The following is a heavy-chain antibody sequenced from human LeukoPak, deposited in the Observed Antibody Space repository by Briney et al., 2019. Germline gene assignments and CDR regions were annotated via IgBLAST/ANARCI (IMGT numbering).Heavy chain of an antibody. CDR1: GYTFTSYG. D-gene: IGHD3-22*01. J-gene: IGHJ4*02. CDR3: ATGYYDSSGYYLFDY. CDR2: ISAYNGNT. V-gene: IGHV1-18*04. Sequence: ASVKVSCKASGYTFTSYGISWVRQAPGQGLEWMGWISAYNGNTNYGNTNYAQKLQGRVTMTEDTSTDTAYMELSSLRSEDTAVYYCATGYYDSSGYYLFDYWGQGTLVTVSS.